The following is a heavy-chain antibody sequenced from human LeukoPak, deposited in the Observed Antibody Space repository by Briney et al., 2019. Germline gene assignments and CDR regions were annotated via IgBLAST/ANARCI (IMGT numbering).Heavy chain of an antibody. CDR1: GYTFTGYY. CDR2: INPNSGGT. Sequence: ASEKVSCKASGYTFTGYYMHWVRQAPGQGVEWMGWINPNSGGTNYAQKFQGRVAMTRDTSISTAYMELSRLRSDDTAVYYCARGVADSSGWVSYYYYYGMDVWGQGTTVTVSS. V-gene: IGHV1-2*02. D-gene: IGHD6-19*01. CDR3: ARGVADSSGWVSYYYYYGMDV. J-gene: IGHJ6*02.